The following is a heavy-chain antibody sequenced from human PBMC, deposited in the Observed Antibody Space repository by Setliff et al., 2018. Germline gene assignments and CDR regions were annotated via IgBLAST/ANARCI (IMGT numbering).Heavy chain of an antibody. CDR3: ARMLAAARYYYYYGMDV. CDR2: IYSSGNT. CDR1: GGSISGYY. J-gene: IGHJ6*02. D-gene: IGHD6-13*01. V-gene: IGHV4-59*08. Sequence: SETLSLTCTVSGGSISGYYWSWIRQPPEKGLESLGYIYSSGNTNYNPSLKSRVTISVDMSKNQFSLKLSSVTAADTAVYYCARMLAAARYYYYYGMDVWGQGTTVTVSS.